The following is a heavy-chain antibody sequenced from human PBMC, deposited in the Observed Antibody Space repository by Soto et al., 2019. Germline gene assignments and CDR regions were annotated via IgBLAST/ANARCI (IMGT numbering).Heavy chain of an antibody. D-gene: IGHD3-16*01. J-gene: IGHJ4*02. CDR3: AKGRTFFDF. CDR2: ISDGDGGT. Sequence: EVHLLESGGGLVQPGGSLRLSCAASGFAFSDYAMTWGRQAPGKGLEWVSDISDGDGGTHYADSVKGRFTISRDDSKNTLYLQMDSLRAEDAAVYYCAKGRTFFDFWGQGTLVTVSS. V-gene: IGHV3-23*01. CDR1: GFAFSDYA.